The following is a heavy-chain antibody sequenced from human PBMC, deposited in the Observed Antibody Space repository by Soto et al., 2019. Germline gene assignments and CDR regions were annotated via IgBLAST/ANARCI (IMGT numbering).Heavy chain of an antibody. V-gene: IGHV4-34*01. CDR1: GGSFSGYY. CDR2: INHSGST. D-gene: IGHD6-19*01. J-gene: IGHJ4*02. CDR3: ARGLYSSGRFDY. Sequence: PSETLSLTCAVYGGSFSGYYWSWIRQPPGKGLEWIGEINHSGSTNYNPSLKSRVTISVDTSKNQFSLKLSSVTAADTAVYYCARGLYSSGRFDYWGQGTLVTVSS.